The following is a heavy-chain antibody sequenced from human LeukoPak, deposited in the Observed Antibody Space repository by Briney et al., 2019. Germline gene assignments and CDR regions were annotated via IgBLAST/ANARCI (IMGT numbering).Heavy chain of an antibody. CDR3: GRGPNGDYVGAFDF. CDR1: GFTFSNYA. Sequence: GGSLRLSCAASGFTFSNYAMTWVRLAPGKGLEWVSSITGSGGGTSYADSVKGRFTMSRDNSKHTLYLQMNSLRAEDTAIYYCGRGPNGDYVGAFDFWGQGTLVTVSS. CDR2: ITGSGGGT. V-gene: IGHV3-23*01. D-gene: IGHD4-17*01. J-gene: IGHJ3*01.